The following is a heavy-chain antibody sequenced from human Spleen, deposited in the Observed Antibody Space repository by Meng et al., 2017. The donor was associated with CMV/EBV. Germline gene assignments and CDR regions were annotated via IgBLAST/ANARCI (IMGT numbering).Heavy chain of an antibody. V-gene: IGHV3-73*01. CDR1: FTFSGSA. D-gene: IGHD6-19*01. Sequence: FTFSGSARPWVRHASGKGLEWVGRIRSKANSYATAYAASVKGRFTISRDDSKNTAYLQMNSLKTEDTAVYYCTRRGSVAGTTPPSDLWGRGTLVTVSS. CDR2: IRSKANSYAT. J-gene: IGHJ2*01. CDR3: TRRGSVAGTTPPSDL.